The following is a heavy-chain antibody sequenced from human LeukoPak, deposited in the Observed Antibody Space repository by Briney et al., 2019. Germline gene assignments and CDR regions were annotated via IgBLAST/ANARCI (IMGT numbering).Heavy chain of an antibody. Sequence: GGSLRLSCAASGFTVSSNYMSWVRQAPGKGLEWVSVIYSGGSTYYADSVKGRFTLSRDDSRNTVYLQLNNLRVEDTAIYYCARASWVSDPDAVRWGQGTQVTVSS. V-gene: IGHV3-53*01. CDR3: ARASWVSDPDAVR. CDR2: IYSGGST. D-gene: IGHD3-10*01. CDR1: GFTVSSNY. J-gene: IGHJ4*02.